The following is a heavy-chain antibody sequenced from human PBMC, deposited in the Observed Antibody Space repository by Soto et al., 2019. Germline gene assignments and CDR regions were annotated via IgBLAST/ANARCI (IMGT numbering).Heavy chain of an antibody. Sequence: GGSLRLSCAASGFTFSNAWMSWVRQAPGKGLEWVGRIKSKTDGGTTDYAAPVKGRFTISRDDSKNTLYLQMNSLKTEDTAVYYCTTDWDLYSSSLNGAFDIWGQGTMVTVSS. D-gene: IGHD6-13*01. CDR2: IKSKTDGGTT. CDR1: GFTFSNAW. CDR3: TTDWDLYSSSLNGAFDI. J-gene: IGHJ3*02. V-gene: IGHV3-15*01.